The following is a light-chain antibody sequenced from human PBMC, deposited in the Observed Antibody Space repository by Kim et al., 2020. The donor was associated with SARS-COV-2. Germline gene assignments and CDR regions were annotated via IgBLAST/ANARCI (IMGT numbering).Light chain of an antibody. CDR1: SLRSYY. CDR3: NSRDSSGNHLYV. V-gene: IGLV3-19*01. CDR2: GKN. J-gene: IGLJ1*01. Sequence: SSELTQDPAVSVALGQTVRITCQGDSLRSYYASWYQQKPGQAPVLVIYGKNNRPSGIPDRFSGSSSGNTASLTITGAQAEDEADYYCNSRDSSGNHLYVFGTGTKVTAL.